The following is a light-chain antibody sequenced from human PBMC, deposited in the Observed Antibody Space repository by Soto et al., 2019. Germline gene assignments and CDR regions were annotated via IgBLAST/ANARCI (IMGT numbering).Light chain of an antibody. CDR3: VLYMSGGSYV. Sequence: QAVVTQEPSFSVSPGGTVTLTCGLSFGSVSAGYYPSWYQQTPGQAPRTLIYNTNTRSSGVPHRFSGSILGNKAALTIAGAQADDESDYYCVLYMSGGSYVFGTGTKLTVL. J-gene: IGLJ1*01. CDR2: NTN. CDR1: FGSVSAGYY. V-gene: IGLV8-61*01.